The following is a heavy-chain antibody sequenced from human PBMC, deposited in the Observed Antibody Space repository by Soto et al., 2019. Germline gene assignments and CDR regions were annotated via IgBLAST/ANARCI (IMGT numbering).Heavy chain of an antibody. CDR3: ARERGYYDFWSGPDAFDI. CDR2: ISAYNGNT. J-gene: IGHJ3*02. D-gene: IGHD3-3*01. Sequence: QVQLVQSGAEVKKPGSSVKVSCKASGGTFSSYAISWVRQAPGQGLEWMGGISAYNGNTNYAQKLQGRVNMTTETSTSTAYMELRSLRSDDTAVYYCARERGYYDFWSGPDAFDIWGQGKMVTVSS. CDR1: GGTFSSYA. V-gene: IGHV1-18*01.